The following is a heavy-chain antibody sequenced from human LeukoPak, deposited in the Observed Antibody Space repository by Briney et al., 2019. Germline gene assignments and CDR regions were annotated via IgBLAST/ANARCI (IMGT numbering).Heavy chain of an antibody. J-gene: IGHJ4*02. V-gene: IGHV1-2*02. CDR3: ATVYSTGWYFDY. Sequence: ASVKVSCKVSGYSFTGYFLHWVRQAPGQGLEWMGWINPNSGGTKYAQKFQGRVTMTRDTSISTTYMELSRVKSDDTAVYYCATVYSTGWYFDYWGQGTLVTVSS. D-gene: IGHD6-19*01. CDR2: INPNSGGT. CDR1: GYSFTGYF.